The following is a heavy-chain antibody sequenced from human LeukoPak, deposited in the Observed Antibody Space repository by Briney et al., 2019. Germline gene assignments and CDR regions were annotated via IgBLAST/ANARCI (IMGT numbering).Heavy chain of an antibody. Sequence: LGGSLRLSCAASGFTFSSYSMKWVRQAPGKGLEWVSSISSSSSYIYYADSVKGRFTISRDNAKNSLYLQMNSLRAEDTAVYYCARARGGFIDYWGQGTLVTVSS. CDR2: ISSSSSYI. CDR1: GFTFSSYS. J-gene: IGHJ4*02. V-gene: IGHV3-21*01. D-gene: IGHD3-16*02. CDR3: ARARGGFIDY.